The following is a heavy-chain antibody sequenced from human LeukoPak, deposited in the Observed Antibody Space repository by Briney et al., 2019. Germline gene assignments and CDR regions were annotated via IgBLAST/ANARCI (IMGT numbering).Heavy chain of an antibody. CDR3: ARGDNLDP. CDR2: INVGNGNT. Sequence: GASVKVSCKASGYTFTSYGISWVRQAPGQRLEWMGWINVGNGNTKYSQKFQGRVTITRDTSASTAYMELSSLRSEDTAVYYCARGDNLDPWGQGTLVTVSS. D-gene: IGHD1-14*01. J-gene: IGHJ5*02. V-gene: IGHV1-3*01. CDR1: GYTFTSYG.